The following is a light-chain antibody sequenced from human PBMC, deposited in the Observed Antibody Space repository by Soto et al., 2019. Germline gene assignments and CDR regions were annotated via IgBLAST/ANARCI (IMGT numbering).Light chain of an antibody. CDR1: QSISSSY. CDR3: QQRSNWPLT. CDR2: ATS. V-gene: IGKV3D-20*02. Sequence: EIVLTQSPGTLSLSPGERATLSCRASQSISSSYLAWYQQKPGQAPRLLIYATSSRATGIPDRFSGSRSGTDFTLTISSLEPEDFAVYYCQQRSNWPLTFGPGTKVDIK. J-gene: IGKJ3*01.